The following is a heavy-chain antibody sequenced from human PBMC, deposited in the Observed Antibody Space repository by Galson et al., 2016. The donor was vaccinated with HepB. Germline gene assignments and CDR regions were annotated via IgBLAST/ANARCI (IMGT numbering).Heavy chain of an antibody. CDR3: ARGTVDKPGIDV. Sequence: SLRLSCAASGWMYWVRQAPGKGLVWVSRINGDGSSTSYADSVKGRFTISRDNAKNTLYLQMNSLRAEDTAVYYCARGTVDKPGIDVWGQGTTVTVSS. V-gene: IGHV3-74*01. D-gene: IGHD1-1*01. CDR2: INGDGSST. CDR1: GW. J-gene: IGHJ6*02.